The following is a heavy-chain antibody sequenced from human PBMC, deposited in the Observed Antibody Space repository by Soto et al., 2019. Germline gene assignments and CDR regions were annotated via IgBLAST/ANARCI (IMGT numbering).Heavy chain of an antibody. CDR2: IIPIFGTA. CDR1: GGTVSSYA. CDR3: SRDAPYYYFDD. D-gene: IGHD2-21*01. V-gene: IGHV1-69*01. Sequence: QVQLVQSGAEVKKPRSSVKDSCKASGGTVSSYAISWVRQDPGQGLEWMGGIIPIFGTANYAQKFQGRVTMTADESTSTAYMELSSLRSEATAGYYCSRDAPYYYFDDWGQGTLVTVSS. J-gene: IGHJ4*02.